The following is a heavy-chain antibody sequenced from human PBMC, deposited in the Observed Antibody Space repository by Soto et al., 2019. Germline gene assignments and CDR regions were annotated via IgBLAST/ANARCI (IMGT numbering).Heavy chain of an antibody. CDR3: AKDQYYGGTPKWFDS. V-gene: IGHV3-23*01. CDR2: ISGSGEIT. Sequence: VVSLILSCFASGFIFDKDFIAWVRQAPVNGLSWVSSISGSGEITYYADSVKGRFTISRDNSKNTLYLEVNNLRAEDTALYYCAKDQYYGGTPKWFDSWGQGALVTVSS. D-gene: IGHD3-16*01. J-gene: IGHJ5*01. CDR1: GFIFDKDF.